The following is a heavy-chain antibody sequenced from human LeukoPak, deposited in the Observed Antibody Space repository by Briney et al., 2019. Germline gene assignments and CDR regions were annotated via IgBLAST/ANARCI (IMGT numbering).Heavy chain of an antibody. J-gene: IGHJ4*02. CDR2: IKSKTDGGIT. V-gene: IGHV3-15*07. Sequence: GGSLRLSCAASGFTFSNAWMNWVRQAPGKGLEWVGRIKSKTDGGITDYAAPVKGRFTISRDDSKNTLYLQMNSLKTEDTAVYYCTTDRKKKGDYWGQGTLVTVSS. CDR3: TTDRKKKGDY. CDR1: GFTFSNAW.